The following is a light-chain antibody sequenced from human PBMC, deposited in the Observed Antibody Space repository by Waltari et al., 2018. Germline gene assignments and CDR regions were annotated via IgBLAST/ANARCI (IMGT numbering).Light chain of an antibody. J-gene: IGKJ2*01. Sequence: EIVMTQSPATLSVSPGERATLTCRASQSIGTSLSWFQLRPGRAPSHLNYGASTRATGIPARFSGSGSGTEFSLTISSLQSEDIAIYYCLQYSNWPYTFGQGTRLEIK. V-gene: IGKV3-15*01. CDR3: LQYSNWPYT. CDR2: GAS. CDR1: QSIGTS.